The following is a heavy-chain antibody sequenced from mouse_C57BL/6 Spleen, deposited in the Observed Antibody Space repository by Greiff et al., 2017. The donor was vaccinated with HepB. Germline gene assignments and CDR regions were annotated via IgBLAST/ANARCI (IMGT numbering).Heavy chain of an antibody. CDR2: ISYDGSN. CDR3: ARVWTGYFDV. Sequence: VQLKQSGPGLVKPSQSLSLTCSVTGYSITSGYYWNWIRQFPGNKLEWMGYISYDGSNNYNPSLKNRISITRDTSKNQLFLKLNSVTTEDTATYYCARVWTGYFDVWGTGTTVTVSS. V-gene: IGHV3-6*01. J-gene: IGHJ1*03. CDR1: GYSITSGYY. D-gene: IGHD1-1*02.